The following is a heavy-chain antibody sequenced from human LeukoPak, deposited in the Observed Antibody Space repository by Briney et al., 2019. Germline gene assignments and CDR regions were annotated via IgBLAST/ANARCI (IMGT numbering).Heavy chain of an antibody. V-gene: IGHV3-48*03. D-gene: IGHD3-10*01. CDR2: ISSSGSPK. CDR1: GFTFSYFE. J-gene: IGHJ3*02. Sequence: GGSLRLSCAASGFTFSYFEMNWVRQAPGKGLELVSYISSSGSPKYYADSVKGRFTISRDNAKNSLYLQMNSLTTEDTAIYYCAREGRYYGSGSHRDGFDIWGQGTMVTVSS. CDR3: AREGRYYGSGSHRDGFDI.